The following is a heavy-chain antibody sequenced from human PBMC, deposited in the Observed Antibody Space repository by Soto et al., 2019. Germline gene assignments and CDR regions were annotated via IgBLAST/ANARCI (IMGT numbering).Heavy chain of an antibody. Sequence: ASVKVSCKASGYTFTGYYMHWVRQAPGQGLEWMGWINPNSGGTNYAQKFQGRVTMTRDTSISTAYMELSRLRSDDTAVYYCARERFRIAAATVTAGGYWGQGTLVTVSS. V-gene: IGHV1-2*02. D-gene: IGHD6-13*01. CDR1: GYTFTGYY. CDR3: ARERFRIAAATVTAGGY. CDR2: INPNSGGT. J-gene: IGHJ4*02.